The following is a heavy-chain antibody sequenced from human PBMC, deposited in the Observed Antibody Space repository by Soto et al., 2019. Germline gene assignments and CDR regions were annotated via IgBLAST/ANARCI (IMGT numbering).Heavy chain of an antibody. V-gene: IGHV1-2*04. CDR2: INPNSGGT. D-gene: IGHD3-22*01. J-gene: IGHJ4*02. CDR3: ARGYYDSSGIDY. CDR1: GYTFTGYY. Sequence: ASVKVFCKASGYTFTGYYMHWGRQAPGQGLEWMGWINPNSGGTNYAQKFQGWVTMTRNTSISTAYMELSRLRSDDTAVYYCARGYYDSSGIDYWGQGTLVTVSS.